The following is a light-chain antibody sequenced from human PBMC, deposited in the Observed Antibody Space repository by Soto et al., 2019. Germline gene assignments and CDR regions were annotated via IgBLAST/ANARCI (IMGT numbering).Light chain of an antibody. CDR2: AAS. J-gene: IGKJ4*01. CDR3: LQDYNYPLT. Sequence: IQMTQSPASLSASVGDRVTITCRASQIISNYLNWYQLKPGKAPKLLIYAASSLQSGVPSRFSGSGSGTDFTLTISSLQPEDFATYYCLQDYNYPLTFGGGTKVDI. V-gene: IGKV1-6*01. CDR1: QIISNY.